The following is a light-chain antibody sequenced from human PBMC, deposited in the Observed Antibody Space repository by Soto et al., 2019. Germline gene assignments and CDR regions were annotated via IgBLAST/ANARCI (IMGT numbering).Light chain of an antibody. CDR2: YTS. V-gene: IGKV3-11*01. Sequence: EIVLTQSPATLSSSPGETATLSCRASQYVGTRLAWYQHKPGQAPRLLIYYTSNRATGIPARFSGSGSGTDFTPTINSLAHEDFELYYCNQPQSWPRTLGQGTKVDIK. CDR3: NQPQSWPRT. J-gene: IGKJ1*01. CDR1: QYVGTR.